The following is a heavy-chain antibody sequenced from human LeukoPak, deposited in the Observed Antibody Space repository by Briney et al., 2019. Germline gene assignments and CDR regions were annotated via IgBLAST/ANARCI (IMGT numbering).Heavy chain of an antibody. D-gene: IGHD4-17*01. CDR3: AVTTRSRAFDC. CDR2: IRQDGGDF. CDR1: GFTFSDYW. V-gene: IGHV3-7*03. Sequence: GGSLRLSCAASGFTFSDYWMRWVRQDPGKGRAWVANIRQDGGDFNYVDSVKGRFTISRDDARNSLFLQTNNLKGADTGRYYCAVTTRSRAFDCWGEGALVTVSS. J-gene: IGHJ4*02.